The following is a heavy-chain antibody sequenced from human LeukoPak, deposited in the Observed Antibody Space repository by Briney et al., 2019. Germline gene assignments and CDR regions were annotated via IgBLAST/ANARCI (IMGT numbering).Heavy chain of an antibody. J-gene: IGHJ4*02. Sequence: VGSLRLSCAASGFTFSTYTMNWVRQAPGKGLEWVSSIISSGTNIYYADAVKGRFTISRDNAKNSLYLQMNSLRADETAVYYCARGKYSSAWSDYWGQGTLVTVSS. CDR1: GFTFSTYT. CDR2: IISSGTNI. V-gene: IGHV3-21*01. D-gene: IGHD6-19*01. CDR3: ARGKYSSAWSDY.